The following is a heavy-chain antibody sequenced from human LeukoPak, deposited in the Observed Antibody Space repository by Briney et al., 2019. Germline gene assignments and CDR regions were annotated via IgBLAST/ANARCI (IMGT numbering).Heavy chain of an antibody. J-gene: IGHJ4*02. V-gene: IGHV4-30-4*01. CDR2: IYYSGST. CDR1: GGSISSGDYY. D-gene: IGHD5-12*01. Sequence: SETLSLTCTVSGGSISSGDYYWSWIRQPPGKGLEWIGYIYYSGSTYYNPSLKSRVTISVDTSKNQFSLKLSSVTAADTAVYYCARADVDIVATIKWDPFNYWGQGTLVTVSS. CDR3: ARADVDIVATIKWDPFNY.